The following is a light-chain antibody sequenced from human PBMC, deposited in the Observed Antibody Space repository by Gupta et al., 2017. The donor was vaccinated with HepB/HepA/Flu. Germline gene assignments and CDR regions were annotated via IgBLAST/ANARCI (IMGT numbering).Light chain of an antibody. V-gene: IGKV4-1*01. Sequence: DIVLTQSPGSLAVSLVEMATINCKSSQSLLYSANNKSYLAWYRQKPGQPPALLIYWATTRESGVPDRFSGSGSGTDFTLTISSLQAEDVAVYYCQQYYSTPLTFGGGTKVEIK. CDR2: WAT. J-gene: IGKJ4*01. CDR1: QSLLYSANNKSY. CDR3: QQYYSTPLT.